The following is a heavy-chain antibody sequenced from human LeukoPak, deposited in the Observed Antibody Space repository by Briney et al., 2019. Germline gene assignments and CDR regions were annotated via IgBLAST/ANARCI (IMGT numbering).Heavy chain of an antibody. CDR2: IYSGGST. CDR3: ARGPLYYYDSSGYYYY. D-gene: IGHD3-22*01. CDR1: GFTVSNNY. J-gene: IGHJ4*02. Sequence: PGGSLRLSCAASGFTVSNNYMSWVRQAPGKGLEWVSVIYSGGSTYYADSVKGRFTISRDNSKNTLYLQMNSLRAEDTAVYYCARGPLYYYDSSGYYYYWGQGTLVTVSS. V-gene: IGHV3-66*01.